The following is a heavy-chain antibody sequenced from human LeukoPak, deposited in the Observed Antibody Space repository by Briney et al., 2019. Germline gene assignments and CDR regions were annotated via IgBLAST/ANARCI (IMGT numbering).Heavy chain of an antibody. D-gene: IGHD3-16*02. J-gene: IGHJ4*02. CDR2: INHSGST. CDR3: ARANWGYVWGSYRNDKHIDY. V-gene: IGHV4-34*01. CDR1: GGSFSGYY. Sequence: PSETLSLTCAVYGGSFSGYYWSWIRQPPGKGLEWIGEINHSGSTNYNPSLKSRVTISVDTSKNQFSLKLSSVTAADTAVYYCARANWGYVWGSYRNDKHIDYWGQGTLVTVSS.